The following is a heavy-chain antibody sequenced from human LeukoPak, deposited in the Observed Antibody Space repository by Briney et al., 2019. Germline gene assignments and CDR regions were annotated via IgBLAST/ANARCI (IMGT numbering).Heavy chain of an antibody. J-gene: IGHJ4*02. V-gene: IGHV4-59*01. CDR2: MYYSGST. D-gene: IGHD5-18*01. Sequence: SETLSLTCTVSGGSISSYYWSWIRQPRGKGLEWIGSMYYSGSTNYNPSLKSRVTISVDTSKNQFSLKLSSVTAADTALYYCARENGYRYDYWGQGTLVTVSS. CDR1: GGSISSYY. CDR3: ARENGYRYDY.